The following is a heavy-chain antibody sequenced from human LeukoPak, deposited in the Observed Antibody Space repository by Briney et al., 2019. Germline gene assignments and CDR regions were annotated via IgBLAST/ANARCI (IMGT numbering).Heavy chain of an antibody. CDR1: GFTFSNYG. CDR2: ISYDGSNK. Sequence: PGRSLRLSCAASGFTFSNYGMHWVRQAPGKGLEWVAVISYDGSNKYYADSVKGRFTISRDNSKNTLYLQMNSLRAEDTAVYYCARVYYDSRNAFDIWGQGTMVTVSS. D-gene: IGHD3-22*01. CDR3: ARVYYDSRNAFDI. V-gene: IGHV3-30*03. J-gene: IGHJ3*02.